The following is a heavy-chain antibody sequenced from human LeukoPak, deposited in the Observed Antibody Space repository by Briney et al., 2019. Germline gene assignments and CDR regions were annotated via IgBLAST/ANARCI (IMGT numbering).Heavy chain of an antibody. CDR2: IWYDGSNK. CDR1: GFTFSSYG. CDR3: AKDFRDYGGNSGFDY. V-gene: IGHV3-33*06. D-gene: IGHD4-23*01. Sequence: HPGRSLRLSCAASGFTFSSYGMHWVRQAPGKGLEWVAVIWYDGSNKYYVDSVKGRFTISRDNSKNTLYLQMNSLRAEDTAVYYCAKDFRDYGGNSGFDYWGQGTLVTVSS. J-gene: IGHJ4*02.